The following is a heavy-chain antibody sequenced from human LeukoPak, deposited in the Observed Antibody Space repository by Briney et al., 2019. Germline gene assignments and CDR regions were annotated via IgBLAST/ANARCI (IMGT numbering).Heavy chain of an antibody. CDR3: APSPCSGDSCYRFDF. J-gene: IGHJ4*02. V-gene: IGHV3-74*01. D-gene: IGHD2-15*01. CDR1: GFTLSGHW. Sequence: GGSLRLSCVASGFTLSGHWMHWVSQAPGKWMVWVSRINSDESTTVYADSVKGRFTISRDNAKNTLYLQMNSLTDEDTAVYYCAPSPCSGDSCYRFDFWGQGTQVTVSS. CDR2: INSDESTT.